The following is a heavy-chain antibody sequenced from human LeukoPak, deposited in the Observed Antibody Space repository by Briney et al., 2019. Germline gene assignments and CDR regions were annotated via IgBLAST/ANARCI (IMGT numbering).Heavy chain of an antibody. Sequence: GASVKVSCKASGGTFSSYAISWVRQAPGQGLEWMGGIIPIFGTANYAQKFQGRVTMTRDTSTSTVYMELSSLRSEDTAVYYCARVTPMVRGALDYWGQGTLVTVS. CDR2: IIPIFGTA. V-gene: IGHV1-69*05. D-gene: IGHD3-10*01. J-gene: IGHJ4*02. CDR3: ARVTPMVRGALDY. CDR1: GGTFSSYA.